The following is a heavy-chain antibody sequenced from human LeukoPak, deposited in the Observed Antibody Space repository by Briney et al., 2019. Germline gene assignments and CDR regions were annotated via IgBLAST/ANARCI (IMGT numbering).Heavy chain of an antibody. Sequence: ASVKVSCKASGYTFTSHYIFWVRQAPGQGLEWMGIINPRTGSTSYSQKFQGRVTMTRDMSTSTVYMELSSLRSEDTALYYCARGVHVRVYDSNPHYGHYWGQGTLVTVSS. CDR3: ARGVHVRVYDSNPHYGHY. CDR2: INPRTGST. V-gene: IGHV1-46*01. J-gene: IGHJ4*02. D-gene: IGHD3-22*01. CDR1: GYTFTSHY.